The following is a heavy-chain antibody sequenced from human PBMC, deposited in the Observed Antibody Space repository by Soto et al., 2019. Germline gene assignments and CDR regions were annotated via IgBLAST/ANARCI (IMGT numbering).Heavy chain of an antibody. J-gene: IGHJ4*02. V-gene: IGHV4-39*01. CDR2: IYYSGST. Sequence: SGTLSLTCTVSGGSISSSSYYWGWIRQPPGKGLEWIGSIYYSGSTYYNPSLKSRVTISVDTSKNQFSLKLSSVTAADTAVYYCARQTRVLRYFDWHPLSWGQGTLVSVSS. CDR1: GGSISSSSYY. CDR3: ARQTRVLRYFDWHPLS. D-gene: IGHD3-9*01.